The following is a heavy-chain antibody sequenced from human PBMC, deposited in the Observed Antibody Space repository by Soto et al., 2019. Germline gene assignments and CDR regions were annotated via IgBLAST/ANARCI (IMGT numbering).Heavy chain of an antibody. V-gene: IGHV4-59*01. CDR3: ARDRSSSGLYYYGMDV. J-gene: IGHJ6*02. CDR1: GGSISSYY. CDR2: IYYSGST. D-gene: IGHD6-19*01. Sequence: SETLSLTCTVSGGSISSYYWSWIRQPPGKGLEWIGYIYYSGSTNYNPSLKSRVTISVDTSKNQFSLKLSSVTAADTAVYYCARDRSSSGLYYYGMDVWGQGTKVTVSS.